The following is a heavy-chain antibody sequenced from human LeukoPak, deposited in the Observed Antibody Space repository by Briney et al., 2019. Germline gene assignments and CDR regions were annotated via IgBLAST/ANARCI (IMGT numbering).Heavy chain of an antibody. CDR1: GYTFSTHD. D-gene: IGHD3-22*01. V-gene: IGHV1-8*01. J-gene: IGHJ4*02. Sequence: GASVKVSCKASGYTFSTHDIPWVRQATGQGLEWMGWMNPNSGDTAYAQKFQGRVAMTRDTSISTAYMELSSLRSEDTAVYYCARGLGDYYDTSDYYYAVPAHWGQGTLVTVSS. CDR3: ARGLGDYYDTSDYYYAVPAH. CDR2: MNPNSGDT.